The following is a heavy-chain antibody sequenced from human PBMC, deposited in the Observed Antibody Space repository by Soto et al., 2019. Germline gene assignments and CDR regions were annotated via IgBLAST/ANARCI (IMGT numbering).Heavy chain of an antibody. CDR3: AKDPRYYYYMDV. V-gene: IGHV3-30*18. J-gene: IGHJ6*03. Sequence: GGSLRLSCAASGFTFSSYGMHWVRQAPGKGLEWVAVISYDGSNKYYADSVKGRFTISRDNSKNTLYLQMNSLRAEDTAVYYCAKDPRYYYYMDVWGKGTTVTVSS. CDR1: GFTFSSYG. CDR2: ISYDGSNK.